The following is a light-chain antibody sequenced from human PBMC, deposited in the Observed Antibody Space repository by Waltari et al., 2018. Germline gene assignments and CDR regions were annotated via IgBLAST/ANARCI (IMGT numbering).Light chain of an antibody. CDR1: QSVSSSY. Sequence: EIVLTQSPGTLSLSPGERATLSCRASQSVSSSYLAWYQQKPGQAPRRLIYGASSRATGLPDRFSGSGSGTDFTLTISSLEPEDFAVYYCQQYGSSPRSFGQVTKVEIK. CDR3: QQYGSSPRS. CDR2: GAS. V-gene: IGKV3-20*01. J-gene: IGKJ1*01.